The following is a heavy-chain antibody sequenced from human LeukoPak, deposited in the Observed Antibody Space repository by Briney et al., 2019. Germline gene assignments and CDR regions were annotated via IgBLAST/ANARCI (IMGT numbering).Heavy chain of an antibody. CDR3: TRAGRNWCFDY. CDR2: IRSKTYGGTT. D-gene: IGHD2-8*02. Sequence: PGGSLRLSCAASGFTFSNAWMSWVRQAPGRGLEWLGFIRSKTYGGTTDDSDRIAYLQMNSLKTEDTAVYYCTRAGRNWCFDYWGQGTLVTVSS. J-gene: IGHJ4*02. CDR1: GFTFSNAW. V-gene: IGHV3-49*04.